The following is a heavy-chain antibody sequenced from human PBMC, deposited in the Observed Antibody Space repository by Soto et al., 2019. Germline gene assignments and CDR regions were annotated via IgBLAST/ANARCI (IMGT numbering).Heavy chain of an antibody. CDR1: GFTFSSYA. Sequence: GGFLRLSCAASGFTFSSYAMYWVRQAPGKGLEWVAVISYDGSNKYYTDSVKGRFTISRDNSKNTLYLQMNSLKAEDMAVYYCARRYTLVTTDYWGQGTLVTVS. CDR2: ISYDGSNK. CDR3: ARRYTLVTTDY. D-gene: IGHD3-9*01. V-gene: IGHV3-30-3*01. J-gene: IGHJ4*02.